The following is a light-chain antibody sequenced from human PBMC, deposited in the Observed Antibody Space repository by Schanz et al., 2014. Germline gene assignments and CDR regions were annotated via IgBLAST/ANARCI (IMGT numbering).Light chain of an antibody. CDR3: SSYTSSSTLV. Sequence: QSALTQPPSASGSPGQSVTFSCTGTSSDDGGYNYVSWYQQHPVKAPKLMIYEVSKRPSGVPDRFSGSKSGNTASLTISGLQPEDEADYYCSSYTSSSTLVFGGGTKLTVL. V-gene: IGLV2-8*01. CDR1: SSDDGGYNY. CDR2: EVS. J-gene: IGLJ3*02.